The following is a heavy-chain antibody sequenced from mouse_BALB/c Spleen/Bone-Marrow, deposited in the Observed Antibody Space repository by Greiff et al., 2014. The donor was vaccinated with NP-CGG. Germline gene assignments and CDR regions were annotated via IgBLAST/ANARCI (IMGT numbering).Heavy chain of an antibody. Sequence: SGAEPVKPGASVKLSCTASGFNIKDTYMHWVKQRPEQGLEWIGRIDPANGKTKYDPKFQGKATITADTSSNTAYLQLSSPTSEDAAVYYCARGHGYYVGYYFDNWGQGTTLTVSS. CDR2: IDPANGKT. D-gene: IGHD2-3*01. CDR3: ARGHGYYVGYYFDN. CDR1: GFNIKDTY. J-gene: IGHJ2*01. V-gene: IGHV14-3*02.